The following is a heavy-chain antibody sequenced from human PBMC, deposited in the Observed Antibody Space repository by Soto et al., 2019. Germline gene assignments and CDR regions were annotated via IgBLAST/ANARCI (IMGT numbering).Heavy chain of an antibody. V-gene: IGHV3-33*01. CDR1: GFTFSSYG. CDR2: IWYDGSNK. CDR3: ARADSSGYYAVVA. Sequence: QVQLVESGGGVVQPGRSLRLSCAASGFTFSSYGMHWVRQAPGKGLEWVAVIWYDGSNKYYADSVKGRCTISRDNSKNPLYLQMNSLRAEDTAVYYCARADSSGYYAVVAWGQGTLVTVSS. D-gene: IGHD3-22*01. J-gene: IGHJ5*02.